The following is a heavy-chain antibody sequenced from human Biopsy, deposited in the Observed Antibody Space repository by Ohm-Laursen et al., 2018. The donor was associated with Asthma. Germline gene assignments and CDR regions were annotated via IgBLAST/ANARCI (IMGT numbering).Heavy chain of an antibody. J-gene: IGHJ6*02. D-gene: IGHD5-12*01. CDR1: GDSFSNYA. CDR3: ARGYSGSDRIVYYYSGLEV. V-gene: IGHV1-69*13. Sequence: SVKVSCKASGDSFSNYAISWVRQAPGQGLEWLGGLIPVLGTPGHAQMFEGRVTITADGSTSTAYMELSSLSSEDTAVYYCARGYSGSDRIVYYYSGLEVWGQGTTVTVSS. CDR2: LIPVLGTP.